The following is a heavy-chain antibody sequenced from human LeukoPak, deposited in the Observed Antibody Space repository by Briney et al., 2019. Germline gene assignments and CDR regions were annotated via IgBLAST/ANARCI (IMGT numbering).Heavy chain of an antibody. CDR3: AVYCSSTSCHTRGD. CDR2: ISSSSSYI. CDR1: GFTFSSYA. Sequence: GGSLRLSCAASGFTFSSYAMSWVRQAPGKGLEWVSSISSSSSYIYYADSVKGRFTISRDNAKNSLYLQMNNLRAEDTAVYYCAVYCSSTSCHTRGDWGQGTLVTVSS. V-gene: IGHV3-21*01. D-gene: IGHD2-2*02. J-gene: IGHJ4*02.